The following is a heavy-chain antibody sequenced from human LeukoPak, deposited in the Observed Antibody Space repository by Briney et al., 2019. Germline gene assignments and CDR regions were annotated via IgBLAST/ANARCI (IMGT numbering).Heavy chain of an antibody. V-gene: IGHV3-53*01. D-gene: IGHD3-16*02. CDR2: IYSGGST. Sequence: GGSLRLSCAASGFTVSSNYMSWVRQAPGKGLEWVSVIYSGGSTYYADSVKGRFTISRDNSKNTLYLQMNSLGAEDTAVYYCVSGNDPDYVWGTYRLDAFDIWGEGTMVIVSS. CDR3: VSGNDPDYVWGTYRLDAFDI. CDR1: GFTVSSNY. J-gene: IGHJ3*02.